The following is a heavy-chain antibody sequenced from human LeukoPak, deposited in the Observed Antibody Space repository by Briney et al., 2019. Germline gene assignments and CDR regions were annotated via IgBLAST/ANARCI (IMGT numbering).Heavy chain of an antibody. CDR3: ARDGEHGYNDIDF. J-gene: IGHJ4*02. CDR2: ISQDGSNK. D-gene: IGHD5-24*01. V-gene: IGHV3-30-3*01. Sequence: PGGSLRLSCAASGFTFRSYSMHWVRQAPGRGLESVAVISQDGSNKYYAGSVKGRFTISRDNSENTLYLQMNSLRADDTALYYCARDGEHGYNDIDFWGQGTLVTVSS. CDR1: GFTFRSYS.